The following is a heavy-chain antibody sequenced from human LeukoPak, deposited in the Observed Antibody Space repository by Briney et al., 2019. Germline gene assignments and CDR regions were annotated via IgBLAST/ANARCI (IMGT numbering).Heavy chain of an antibody. CDR2: ISDYNANT. CDR1: GYTFTSYY. Sequence: ASVRVSCKASGYTFTSYYITWVRQAPGQGLEWMGWISDYNANTNYAQKFQGRGTMTTDTSTSTAYMELRSLRSDDTAVYYCASSSGYSYGDYDYWGQGTLVTVSS. D-gene: IGHD5-18*01. V-gene: IGHV1-18*01. CDR3: ASSSGYSYGDYDY. J-gene: IGHJ4*02.